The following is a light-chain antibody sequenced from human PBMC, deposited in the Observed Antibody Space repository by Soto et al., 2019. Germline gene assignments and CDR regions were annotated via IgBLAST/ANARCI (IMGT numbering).Light chain of an antibody. J-gene: IGKJ4*01. Sequence: DIQMTQSPSSLSASVGDRVTFTCQASQDISNYLNWYQQKPGKAPKILIYDVSVLEAGVPSRFSGGGSGTHFTLTISSRQAEDVATYYCQQFDNLPLTFGGGTKVEIK. V-gene: IGKV1-33*01. CDR2: DVS. CDR3: QQFDNLPLT. CDR1: QDISNY.